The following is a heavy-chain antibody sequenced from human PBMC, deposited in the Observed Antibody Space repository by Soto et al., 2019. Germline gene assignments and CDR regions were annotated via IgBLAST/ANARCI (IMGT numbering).Heavy chain of an antibody. V-gene: IGHV3-11*06. CDR1: GFTFSDYY. CDR2: ISSSSSYT. Sequence: GGSLRLSCAASGFTFSDYYMSWIRQAPGKGLEWVSYISSSSSYTNYADSVKGRFTISRDNAKNSLYLQMNSLRAEDTAVYYCARDGIAAAGTGVDYWGQGTLVTVSS. CDR3: ARDGIAAAGTGVDY. D-gene: IGHD6-13*01. J-gene: IGHJ4*02.